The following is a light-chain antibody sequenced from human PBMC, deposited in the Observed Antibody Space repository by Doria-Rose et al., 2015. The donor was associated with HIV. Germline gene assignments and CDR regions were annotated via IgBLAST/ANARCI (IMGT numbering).Light chain of an antibody. V-gene: IGKV4-1*01. CDR2: WAS. CDR3: QQYYDTPS. J-gene: IGKJ3*01. Sequence: TQSPESLGMSLGERATLNCKSNQSLLYTSKNYLAWYQQKPGQPPKLLIYWASTRQSGVTARFSGSGSGKDFTLTISSLEAEDVAVYYCQQYYDTPSFGPGTTVDIK. CDR1: QSLLYTSKNY.